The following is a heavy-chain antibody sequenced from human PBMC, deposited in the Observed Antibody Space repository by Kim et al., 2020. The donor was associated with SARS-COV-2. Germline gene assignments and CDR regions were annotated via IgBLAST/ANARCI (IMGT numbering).Heavy chain of an antibody. D-gene: IGHD6-19*01. CDR3: ARDRIGVAATDY. V-gene: IGHV1-3*01. J-gene: IGHJ4*02. Sequence: ASVKVSCKASGYTFTSYAIHWVRQAPGQRLEWMGWINAGNGNTKYSERFQGRVTITRDTYASTVYMEMSSLRSEDTAVYFCARDRIGVAATDYWGQGTLV. CDR2: INAGNGNT. CDR1: GYTFTSYA.